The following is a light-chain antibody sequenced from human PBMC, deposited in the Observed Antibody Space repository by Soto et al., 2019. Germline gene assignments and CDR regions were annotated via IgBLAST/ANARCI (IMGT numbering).Light chain of an antibody. V-gene: IGKV3-20*01. CDR2: GAS. CDR3: QQYGSSGT. CDR1: QSVSSSS. J-gene: IGKJ1*01. Sequence: IVFTQSPITLSLSPGERATLSCRASQSVSSSSLAWYQQKPGQAPRLLIYGASIRATGIPDRFSGSGSGTDFSLTISRLEPEDFAVYYCQQYGSSGTFGQGTKVDIK.